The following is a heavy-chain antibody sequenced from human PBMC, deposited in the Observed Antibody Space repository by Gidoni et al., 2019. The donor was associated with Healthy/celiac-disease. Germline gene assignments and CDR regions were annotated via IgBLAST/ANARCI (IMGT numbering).Heavy chain of an antibody. J-gene: IGHJ4*02. D-gene: IGHD2-21*01. CDR2: INHSEST. CDR3: ARGGLRWRDFDY. Sequence: HVQLPQWGAGLLKPSETLSLTCAVYCGSFSGYYWRWSRQPPGKGLEWIGKINHSESTNYTPSLKSRVTISVDTSKNQVCLKLSSVTGADTAVYYCARGGLRWRDFDYWGQGTVGTVSS. V-gene: IGHV4-34*01. CDR1: CGSFSGYY.